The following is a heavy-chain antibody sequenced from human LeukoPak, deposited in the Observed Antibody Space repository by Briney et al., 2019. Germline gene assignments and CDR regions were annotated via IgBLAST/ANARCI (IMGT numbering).Heavy chain of an antibody. CDR1: GFSVSSTY. D-gene: IGHD5-24*01. CDR3: ARDTGYNTFDY. CDR2: IKEDGSAK. Sequence: GGSLRLSCAASGFSVSSTYMIWVRQAPGKGLEWVANIKEDGSAKYYVDSVKGRFTISRDNAKNSQYLQMNSLRAEDTAVYYCARDTGYNTFDYWGQGTLVTVSS. V-gene: IGHV3-7*05. J-gene: IGHJ4*02.